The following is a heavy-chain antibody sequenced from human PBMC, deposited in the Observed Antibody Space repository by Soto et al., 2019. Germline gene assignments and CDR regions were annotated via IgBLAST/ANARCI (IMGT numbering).Heavy chain of an antibody. CDR1: GGTFSSYA. J-gene: IGHJ4*02. D-gene: IGHD2-15*01. Sequence: GASVKVSCKASGGTFSSYAISWVRQAPGQGLEWMGIIYPGDSDTRYSPSFQGQVTISADKSISTAYLQWSSLKASDTAMYYCARPLGNSVVAAAFVYWGQGTLVTVSS. CDR2: IYPGDSDT. CDR3: ARPLGNSVVAAAFVY. V-gene: IGHV5-51*03.